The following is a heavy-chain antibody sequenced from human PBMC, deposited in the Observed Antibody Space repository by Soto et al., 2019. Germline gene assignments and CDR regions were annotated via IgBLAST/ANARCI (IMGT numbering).Heavy chain of an antibody. CDR2: IKSKTDGGAT. J-gene: IGHJ4*02. CDR1: GFTFSNAW. Sequence: VQLVESGGGFVKPGGSLRLSCAASGFTFSNAWMTWVRQAPGKGLEWVGRIKSKTDGGATDYAAPVKGRFTISRDDSENTLYLQIDSLTTEDTAVYYCSRQISHSSGFDYWGQGTLVTVSS. V-gene: IGHV3-15*07. CDR3: SRQISHSSGFDY. D-gene: IGHD6-19*01.